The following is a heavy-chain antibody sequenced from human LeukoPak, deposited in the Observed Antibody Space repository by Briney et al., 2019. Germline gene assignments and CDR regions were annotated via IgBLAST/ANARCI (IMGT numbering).Heavy chain of an antibody. J-gene: IGHJ4*02. CDR3: ARDRNIVATEFDY. V-gene: IGHV1-2*04. D-gene: IGHD5-12*01. CDR1: GYTFTGYY. Sequence: GASVKVSCKASGYTFTGYYMHWVRQAPGQGLEWMGWINPNSGGKNYAQKFQGWVTMTRDTSISTAYMELSRLRSDDTAVYYCARDRNIVATEFDYWGQGTLVTVSS. CDR2: INPNSGGK.